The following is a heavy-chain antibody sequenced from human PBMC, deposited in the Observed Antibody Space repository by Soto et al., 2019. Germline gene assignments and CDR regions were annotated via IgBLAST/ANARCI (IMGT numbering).Heavy chain of an antibody. V-gene: IGHV3-33*01. CDR1: GFTFSSYG. Sequence: QVQLVESGGGVVQPGRSLRLSCAASGFTFSSYGMHWVRQAPGKGLEWVVVIGYDGGNKYYADSVKGRFTISRDNSKKTLHLQMNSLRAEDTAVYYCARDDHGPDFDYWGQGTLVTVSS. CDR3: ARDDHGPDFDY. CDR2: IGYDGGNK. J-gene: IGHJ4*02. D-gene: IGHD4-17*01.